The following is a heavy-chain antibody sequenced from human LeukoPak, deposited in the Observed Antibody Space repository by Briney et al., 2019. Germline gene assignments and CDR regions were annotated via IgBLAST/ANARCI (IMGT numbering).Heavy chain of an antibody. Sequence: PGGSLRLSCAASGFTFSSYGMHWVRQAPGKGLEWVAVIWYDGSNKYYADSVKGRFTISRDNSKNTLYLQMNSLRAEDTAVYYCARGLLRNYYFDYWGQGTLVTVSS. CDR3: ARGLLRNYYFDY. CDR1: GFTFSSYG. J-gene: IGHJ4*02. D-gene: IGHD2-15*01. CDR2: IWYDGSNK. V-gene: IGHV3-33*08.